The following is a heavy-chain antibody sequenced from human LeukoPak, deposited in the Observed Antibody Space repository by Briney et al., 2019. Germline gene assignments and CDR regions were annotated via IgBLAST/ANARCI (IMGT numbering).Heavy chain of an antibody. J-gene: IGHJ6*03. V-gene: IGHV1-8*03. CDR1: GYTFTSYD. Sequence: ASVKVSCKASGYTFTSYDINWVRQATGQGLEWMGWMXXXXGNTGYAXKFXXXVXITRNTSISTAYMELSSLRSEDTAVYYCAXXXXXXXXXYXXYXXDVWGKGTTVTVSS. CDR2: MXXXXGNT. CDR3: AXXXXXXXXXYXXYXXDV.